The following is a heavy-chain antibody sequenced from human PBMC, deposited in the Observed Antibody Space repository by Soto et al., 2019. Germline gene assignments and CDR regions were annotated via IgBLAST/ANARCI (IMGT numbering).Heavy chain of an antibody. CDR3: ARGPLVVSNYFES. CDR1: GGTFRNYP. Sequence: QVQLVQSGTEVKKPGSSVKVSCKASGGTFRNYPINWVRQAPGQGLEWTGSIFPLTDIPDYAQNFQARLTISADKSTSTAYMELSSLTSDDTAMYFCARGPLVVSNYFESWGQGTLVTVSS. V-gene: IGHV1-69*02. CDR2: IFPLTDIP. J-gene: IGHJ4*02.